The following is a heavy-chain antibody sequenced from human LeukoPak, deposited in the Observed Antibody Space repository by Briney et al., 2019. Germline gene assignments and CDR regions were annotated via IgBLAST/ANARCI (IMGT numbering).Heavy chain of an antibody. Sequence: GESLKISCKGSGYRFTSYWIAWVCQMPGKGLEWMGIIYPGDSDTRYSPSFQGQVTFSADESISTAYLQWSSLRASDTAMYYCARYSSAWWFDPWGQGTQVTVSS. V-gene: IGHV5-51*01. J-gene: IGHJ5*02. CDR1: GYRFTSYW. CDR2: IYPGDSDT. CDR3: ARYSSAWWFDP. D-gene: IGHD6-19*01.